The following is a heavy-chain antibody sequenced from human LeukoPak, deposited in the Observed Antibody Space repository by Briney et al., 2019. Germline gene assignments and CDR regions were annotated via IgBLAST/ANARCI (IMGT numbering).Heavy chain of an antibody. CDR3: ATDTYSGSYRWFDP. CDR1: GYTPTELS. D-gene: IGHD1-26*01. V-gene: IGHV1-24*01. Sequence: ASVEVSCKVSGYTPTELSMHWVRQAPGKGLEWMGGFDPEDGETIYAQKFQGRVTMTEGTSTDTAYMELSSLRSEDTAVYYCATDTYSGSYRWFDPWGQGTLVTVSS. J-gene: IGHJ5*02. CDR2: FDPEDGET.